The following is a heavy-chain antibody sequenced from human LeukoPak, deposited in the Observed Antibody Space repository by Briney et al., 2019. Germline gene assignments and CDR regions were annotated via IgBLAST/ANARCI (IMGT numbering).Heavy chain of an antibody. CDR3: ARPGRTTSAGDFDY. D-gene: IGHD6-13*01. CDR1: GYTFTNYA. Sequence: ASVKVSGKASGYTFTNYAIHWVRQAPGQGLEWMGWINTNTGNPTYAQGFTGRFVFSLDTSVNTAYLQTTNLRADDTAVYYCARPGRTTSAGDFDYWGQGTLVTVSS. CDR2: INTNTGNP. V-gene: IGHV7-4-1*02. J-gene: IGHJ4*02.